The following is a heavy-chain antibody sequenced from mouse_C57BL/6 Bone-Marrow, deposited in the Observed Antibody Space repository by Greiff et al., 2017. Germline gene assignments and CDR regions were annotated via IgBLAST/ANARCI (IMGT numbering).Heavy chain of an antibody. CDR1: GYTFTSYW. D-gene: IGHD2-12*01. Sequence: QVHVKQPGAELVKPGASVKLSCKASGYTFTSYWMHWVKQRPGQGLEWIGMIHPNSGSTNYNEKFKSKATLTVDKSSSTAYMQLSSLTSEDSAVYYCATPLYEGFAYWGQGTLVTVSA. CDR3: ATPLYEGFAY. CDR2: IHPNSGST. J-gene: IGHJ3*01. V-gene: IGHV1-64*01.